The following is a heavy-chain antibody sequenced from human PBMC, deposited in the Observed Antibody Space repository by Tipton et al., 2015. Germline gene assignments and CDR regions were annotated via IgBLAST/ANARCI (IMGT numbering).Heavy chain of an antibody. CDR2: ITHSGST. CDR1: GRSFSGYY. CDR3: ARARDGYYYFGMDV. V-gene: IGHV4-34*01. D-gene: IGHD5-24*01. Sequence: TLSLSCAVYGRSFSGYYWSWIRQPPGKGLEWIGDITHSGSTNYNPSLKSRLTISVDTSKKQFSLKLSSVTAADTAVYYCARARDGYYYFGMDVWGQGTTVTVSS. J-gene: IGHJ6*02.